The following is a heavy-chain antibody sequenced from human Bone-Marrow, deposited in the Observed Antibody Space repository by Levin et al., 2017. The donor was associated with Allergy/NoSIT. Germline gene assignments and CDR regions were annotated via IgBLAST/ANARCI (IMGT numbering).Heavy chain of an antibody. Sequence: ASVKVSCKAYGDTLSSNGISWVRQAPGQGLEWMGGIIPIFGTPNYAQKFQGRVTISADESTNTAYLDLNSLTSDDTGVYYCARSIAARVNYYSYMDVWGKGTTVTVSS. CDR1: GDTLSSNG. CDR2: IIPIFGTP. V-gene: IGHV1-69*13. J-gene: IGHJ6*03. CDR3: ARSIAARVNYYSYMDV. D-gene: IGHD6-6*01.